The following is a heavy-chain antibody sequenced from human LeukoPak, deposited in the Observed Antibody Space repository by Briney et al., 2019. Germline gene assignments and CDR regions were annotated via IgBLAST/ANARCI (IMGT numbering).Heavy chain of an antibody. CDR2: IYYSGST. CDR3: ARPAYSGSYPFDY. CDR1: GGSISSSSYY. V-gene: IGHV4-39*01. D-gene: IGHD1-26*01. Sequence: SEPMSLTCTVSGGSISSSSYYWGWIRQPPGKGLEGTGSIYYSGSTYYNPSLKSRVTISVDTSKNQFSLKLSSVTAADTAVYYCARPAYSGSYPFDYWGQGTLVTVSS. J-gene: IGHJ4*02.